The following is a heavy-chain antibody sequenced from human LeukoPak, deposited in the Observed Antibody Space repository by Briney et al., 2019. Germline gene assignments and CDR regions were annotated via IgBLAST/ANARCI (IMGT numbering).Heavy chain of an antibody. J-gene: IGHJ5*02. CDR2: IYHSGST. CDR3: ARYYYGSPFDP. CDR1: GYSISSGYY. Sequence: SETLSLTCTVSGYSISSGYYWGWIRQPPGKGLEWIGSIYHSGSTYYNPSLKSRVTISVDTSKNQFSLKLSSVTAADTAVYYCARYYYGSPFDPWGQGTLVTVSS. V-gene: IGHV4-38-2*02. D-gene: IGHD3-10*01.